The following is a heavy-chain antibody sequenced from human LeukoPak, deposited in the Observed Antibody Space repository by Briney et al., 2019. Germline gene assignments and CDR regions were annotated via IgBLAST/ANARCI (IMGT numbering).Heavy chain of an antibody. CDR2: IYYSGST. CDR3: ARLPDYGDPKYYFDY. J-gene: IGHJ4*02. V-gene: IGHV4-59*08. Sequence: SETLSLTCTVSGGSISGYYWSWIRQPPGRGLEWIGYIYYSGSTNYNPSLKSRVTISVDTSKNQFSLKLSSVTAADTAVYYCARLPDYGDPKYYFDYWGQGTLVTVSS. CDR1: GGSISGYY. D-gene: IGHD4-17*01.